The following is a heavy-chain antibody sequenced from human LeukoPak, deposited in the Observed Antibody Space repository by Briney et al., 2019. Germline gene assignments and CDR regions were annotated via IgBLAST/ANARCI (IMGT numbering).Heavy chain of an antibody. CDR3: AREIAALGI. CDR1: GFTMSSYN. D-gene: IGHD6-13*01. J-gene: IGHJ3*02. V-gene: IGHV3-48*01. Sequence: GGSLRLSCAASGFTMSSYNMNWVRQAPGKGLEWVSDISGSGGSTYYADSVKGRFTISRDNAKNSLYLQMNSLRAEDTAVYYCAREIAALGIWGQGTMVTVSS. CDR2: ISGSGGST.